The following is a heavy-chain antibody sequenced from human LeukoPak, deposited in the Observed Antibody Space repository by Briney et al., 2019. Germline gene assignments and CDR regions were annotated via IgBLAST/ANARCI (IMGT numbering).Heavy chain of an antibody. CDR2: NNPNSGGT. D-gene: IGHD3-22*01. CDR1: GYTFTSYG. CDR3: ARGGYYDSSGYRRNRFDY. Sequence: ASVKVSCKASGYTFTSYGISWVRQAPGQGLEWMGWNNPNSGGTNYAQKFQGRVTMTRDTSISTAYMELSRLRSDDTAVYYCARGGYYDSSGYRRNRFDYWGQGTLVTVSS. J-gene: IGHJ4*02. V-gene: IGHV1-2*02.